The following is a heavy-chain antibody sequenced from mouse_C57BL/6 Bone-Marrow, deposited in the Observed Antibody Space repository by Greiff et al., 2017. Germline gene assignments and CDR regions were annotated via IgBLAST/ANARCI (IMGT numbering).Heavy chain of an antibody. D-gene: IGHD1-1*01. V-gene: IGHV5-12*01. CDR3: ARQHYYGSSPYWYFDV. Sequence: EVQVVESGGGLVQPGGSLKLSCAASGFTFSDYYMYWVRQTPEKRLEWVAYISNGGGSTYYPDTVKGRFTISRDNAKNTLYLQMSRLKSEDTAMYYCARQHYYGSSPYWYFDVWGTGTTVTVSS. CDR1: GFTFSDYY. CDR2: ISNGGGST. J-gene: IGHJ1*03.